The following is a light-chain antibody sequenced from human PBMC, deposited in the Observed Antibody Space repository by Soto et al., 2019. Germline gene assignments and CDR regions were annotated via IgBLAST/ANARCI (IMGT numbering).Light chain of an antibody. CDR1: SSDVGGYNY. CDR3: SSYTTISPHVV. Sequence: QSALTQPASVSGSPGQSITISCTGTSSDVGGYNYVSWYQQHPGKAPKLMIYDVSNRPSGVSNRFSGSKSGNMASLTISGLQAEDETDYYCSSYTTISPHVVFGGGTKVTVL. J-gene: IGLJ2*01. V-gene: IGLV2-14*01. CDR2: DVS.